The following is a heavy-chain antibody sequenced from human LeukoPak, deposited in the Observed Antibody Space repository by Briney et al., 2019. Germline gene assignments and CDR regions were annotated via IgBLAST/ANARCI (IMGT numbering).Heavy chain of an antibody. Sequence: GGSLRLSCAASGFTVSSNYMSWVRQAPGKGLEGVSVIYSGGSTYYADSVRGRFTTSRDNSKNTLYLQMNSLRVEDTAVYYCARGAGWTYGMDVWGQGTTVTVSS. CDR1: GFTVSSNY. J-gene: IGHJ6*02. D-gene: IGHD6-19*01. V-gene: IGHV3-66*01. CDR3: ARGAGWTYGMDV. CDR2: IYSGGST.